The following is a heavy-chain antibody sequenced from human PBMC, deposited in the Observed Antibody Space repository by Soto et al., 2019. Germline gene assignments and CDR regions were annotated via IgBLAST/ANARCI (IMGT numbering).Heavy chain of an antibody. Sequence: GGSLRLSCAISGFSVSSNYLSWVRQAPGKGLEWVSVHYSGGSTYYADSVQGRFTISRDKSNNTLYLQMRRVRAEDTAVYFCARHRHPRGTVGATSPLDPWGQGTQVTVYS. CDR1: GFSVSSNY. V-gene: IGHV3-53*01. D-gene: IGHD1-26*01. CDR3: ARHRHPRGTVGATSPLDP. CDR2: HYSGGST. J-gene: IGHJ5*02.